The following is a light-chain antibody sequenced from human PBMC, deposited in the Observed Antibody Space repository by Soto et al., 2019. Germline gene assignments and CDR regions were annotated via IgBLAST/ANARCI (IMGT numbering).Light chain of an antibody. Sequence: DIQRTQSPCSRAASGKSVVTSTCLASQSISSWLAWYQQKPGKAPKLLIYKASTLKSGVPSRFSVSGSGTEFTLTLSSLQSEDFAVYYCQQYNNWPITFGQGTRLEI. CDR2: KAS. CDR1: QSISSW. J-gene: IGKJ5*01. CDR3: QQYNNWPIT. V-gene: IGKV1-5*03.